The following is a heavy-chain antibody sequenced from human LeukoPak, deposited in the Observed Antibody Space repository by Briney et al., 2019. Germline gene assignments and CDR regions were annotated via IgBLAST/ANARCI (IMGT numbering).Heavy chain of an antibody. Sequence: PSETLSLTCTVSGGSISSYYWSWIRQPPGKGLEWIGYIYYSGSTNYNPSLKSRVTISVDTSKNQFSLKLSSVTAADTAVYYCARHGALYSSSWHNWFDPWGQGTLVTVSS. V-gene: IGHV4-59*08. J-gene: IGHJ5*02. CDR2: IYYSGST. D-gene: IGHD6-13*01. CDR3: ARHGALYSSSWHNWFDP. CDR1: GGSISSYY.